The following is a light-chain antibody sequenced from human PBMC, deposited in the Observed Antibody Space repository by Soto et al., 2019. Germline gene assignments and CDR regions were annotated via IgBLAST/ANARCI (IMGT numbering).Light chain of an antibody. Sequence: QSVLTQPPSVSGAPGQRVTISCTGSSSNIGAGYDVHWYQQLPGTAPKLLIYGNSIRPSGVPDRFSCSKSGTSASLAITGLQAEDEADYYCQSYDSSLSRVFGGGTKLTVL. CDR2: GNS. J-gene: IGLJ2*01. CDR1: SSNIGAGYD. V-gene: IGLV1-40*01. CDR3: QSYDSSLSRV.